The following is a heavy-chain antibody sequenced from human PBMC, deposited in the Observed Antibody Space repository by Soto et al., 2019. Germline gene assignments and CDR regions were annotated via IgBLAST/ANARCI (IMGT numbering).Heavy chain of an antibody. CDR3: ARDSDYSNYYYYYYMDV. V-gene: IGHV1-8*01. D-gene: IGHD4-4*01. CDR2: MNPNSGNT. J-gene: IGHJ6*03. Sequence: ASVKVSCKASGYTFTSYDISWVRQATGQGLEWMGWMNPNSGNTGYAQKFQGRVTMTRNTSISTAYMELSSLRSEDTAVYYCARDSDYSNYYYYYYMDVWGKGTTVTVSS. CDR1: GYTFTSYD.